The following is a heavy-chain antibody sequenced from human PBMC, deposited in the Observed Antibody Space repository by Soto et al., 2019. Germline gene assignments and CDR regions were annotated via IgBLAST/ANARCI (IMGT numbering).Heavy chain of an antibody. V-gene: IGHV1-8*01. CDR1: GYTFTSYD. CDR3: ARGRLQWLERGIDY. CDR2: MNPNSGNT. D-gene: IGHD6-19*01. Sequence: ASVKVSCKASGYTFTSYDINWVRQATGQGLEWMGWMNPNSGNTGYAQKFQGRVTMTRNTSISTAYMELSSLRSEDTAVYYCARGRLQWLERGIDYWGQGTLVTVSS. J-gene: IGHJ4*02.